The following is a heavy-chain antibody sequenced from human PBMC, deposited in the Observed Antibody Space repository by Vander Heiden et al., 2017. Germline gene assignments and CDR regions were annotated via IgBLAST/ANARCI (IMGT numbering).Heavy chain of an antibody. D-gene: IGHD5-12*01. CDR1: GFTFSSYG. J-gene: IGHJ4*02. V-gene: IGHV3-30*03. CDR2: ISYDGSNK. Sequence: QVQLVESGGGVVQPGRSLRLSCAASGFTFSSYGMHWVRQAPGKGLVWVAVISYDGSNKYYADSVKGRFTISRDNSKNTLYLQMNSLRAEDTAVYYCASGVATGFDYWGQGTLVTVSS. CDR3: ASGVATGFDY.